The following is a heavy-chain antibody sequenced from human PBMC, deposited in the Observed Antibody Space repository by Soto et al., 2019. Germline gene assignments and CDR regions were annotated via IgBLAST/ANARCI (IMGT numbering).Heavy chain of an antibody. V-gene: IGHV1-18*01. J-gene: IGHJ6*02. D-gene: IGHD5-12*01. CDR1: GYTFTRSG. CDR3: AREGVAPYYYYGMDV. Sequence: ASVKVSCKASGYTFTRSGISWVRQAPGQGLEWMGWISTYNGDTNYAQTFQGRVTMITDRSTSTVYMELGSLRSDDTAVYYCAREGVAPYYYYGMDVWGQGTPVTVSS. CDR2: ISTYNGDT.